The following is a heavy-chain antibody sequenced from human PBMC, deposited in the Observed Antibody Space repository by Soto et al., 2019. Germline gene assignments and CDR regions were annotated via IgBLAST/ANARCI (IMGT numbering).Heavy chain of an antibody. V-gene: IGHV1-69*13. D-gene: IGHD2-2*01. CDR3: ARGRDIVVVPARVFYYYYGMDV. Sequence: ASVKVSCKASGGTFSSYAISWVRQAPGQGLEWMGGIIPIFGTANYAQKFQGRVTITADESTSTAYMELSSLRSEDTAVYYCARGRDIVVVPARVFYYYYGMDVWGQGTTVTVSS. CDR2: IIPIFGTA. J-gene: IGHJ6*02. CDR1: GGTFSSYA.